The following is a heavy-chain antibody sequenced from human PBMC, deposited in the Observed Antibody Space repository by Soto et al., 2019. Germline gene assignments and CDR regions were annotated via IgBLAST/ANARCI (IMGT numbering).Heavy chain of an antibody. D-gene: IGHD4-17*01. Sequence: ASVKVSCKASGYTFTGYYMHWVRQAPGQVLEWMGWINPNSGGTNYAQKFQGWVTMTRDTSISTAYMELSRLRSDDTAVYYCAREDYGDSSYFDYWGQGTLVTVSS. J-gene: IGHJ4*02. CDR1: GYTFTGYY. CDR2: INPNSGGT. V-gene: IGHV1-2*04. CDR3: AREDYGDSSYFDY.